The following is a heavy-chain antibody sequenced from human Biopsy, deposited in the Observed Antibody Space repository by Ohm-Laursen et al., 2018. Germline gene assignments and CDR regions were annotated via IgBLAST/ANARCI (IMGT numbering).Heavy chain of an antibody. V-gene: IGHV4-59*01. CDR1: GGSISSDY. CDR2: ISNRGST. Sequence: SETLSLTCTVSGGSISSDYWSWIRQSPGKGLEWIGYISNRGSTNYNPSLRGRVTISVDTSKNQFSLRLSSLTAADTAVYYCARGSNDFGGLYFPRWGQGTLLTVSS. D-gene: IGHD4-23*01. J-gene: IGHJ4*02. CDR3: ARGSNDFGGLYFPR.